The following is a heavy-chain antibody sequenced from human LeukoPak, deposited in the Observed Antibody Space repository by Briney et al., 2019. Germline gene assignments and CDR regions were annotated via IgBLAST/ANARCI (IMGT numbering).Heavy chain of an antibody. V-gene: IGHV3-15*01. CDR1: GFTFSNAW. J-gene: IGHJ6*02. CDR2: IKSKTDGGTT. CDR3: STAYYYYGMDV. Sequence: GGSLRLSCAASGFTFSNAWMSWVRQAPGKGLEWVGRIKSKTDGGTTDYAAPVKGRFTISRDDSKNTLYLQMNSLKTEDTAVYYCSTAYYYYGMDVWGQGTTVTVSS.